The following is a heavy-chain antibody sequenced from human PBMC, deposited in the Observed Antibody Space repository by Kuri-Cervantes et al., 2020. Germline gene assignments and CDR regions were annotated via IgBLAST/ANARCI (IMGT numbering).Heavy chain of an antibody. Sequence: SQTLSLTCAVSGYSISSGYYWGWIRQPPGKGLEWIGEINHSGNTNYNPSLKSRVTISLDTSKNQFSLKLSSVTAADTAVYYCARVTLSIDYGDLDAFDIWGQGTMVTVSS. CDR1: GYSISSGYY. J-gene: IGHJ3*02. CDR3: ARVTLSIDYGDLDAFDI. D-gene: IGHD4-17*01. V-gene: IGHV4-38-2*01. CDR2: INHSGNT.